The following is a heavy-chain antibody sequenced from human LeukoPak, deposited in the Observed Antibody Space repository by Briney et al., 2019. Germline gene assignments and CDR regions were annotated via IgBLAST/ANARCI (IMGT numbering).Heavy chain of an antibody. CDR2: IYYSGST. CDR1: GGSISSYY. V-gene: IGHV4-59*01. D-gene: IGHD3-22*01. Sequence: SETLSLTCTVSGGSISSYYWSWIRQPPGKGLEWVGYIYYSGSTNYNPSLKSRVTISVDTSKNQFSLKLSSVTAADTAVYYCARTHRESYYDSSGRLDYWGQGTLVTVSS. CDR3: ARTHRESYYDSSGRLDY. J-gene: IGHJ4*02.